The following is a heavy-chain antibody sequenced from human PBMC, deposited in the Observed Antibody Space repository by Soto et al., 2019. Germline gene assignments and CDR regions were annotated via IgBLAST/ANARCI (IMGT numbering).Heavy chain of an antibody. Sequence: GGSLRLSCAGSGFTFRSYWMSWVRQAPGKGLEWVANINQDGSDKFYMDSMKGRFTISRDNAENSLYLQMNSLRAEDTAVYYCARVWNDGRIDYWGQGTLVTVSS. CDR1: GFTFRSYW. J-gene: IGHJ4*02. D-gene: IGHD1-1*01. CDR3: ARVWNDGRIDY. V-gene: IGHV3-7*01. CDR2: INQDGSDK.